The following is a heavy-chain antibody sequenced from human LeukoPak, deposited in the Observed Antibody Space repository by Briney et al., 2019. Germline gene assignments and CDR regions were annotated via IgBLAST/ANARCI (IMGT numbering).Heavy chain of an antibody. CDR3: ARVRFDSSGHNDAFDI. D-gene: IGHD3-22*01. Sequence: SVNVSCKASGVTFSSYAISWVRQAPGQGLEWMGGIIPIFGTANYAQKFQGRVTITTDESTSTAYMELSSLRSEDTAVYYCARVRFDSSGHNDAFDIRGQGTMVTVSS. CDR1: GVTFSSYA. CDR2: IIPIFGTA. V-gene: IGHV1-69*05. J-gene: IGHJ3*02.